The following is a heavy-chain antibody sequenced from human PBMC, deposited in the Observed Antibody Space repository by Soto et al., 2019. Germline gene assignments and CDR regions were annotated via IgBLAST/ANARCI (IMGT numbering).Heavy chain of an antibody. D-gene: IGHD2-21*01. CDR1: GFTFSSYA. V-gene: IGHV3-64*01. Sequence: PGGSLRLSCAASGFTFSSYAMHWVRQAPGKGLEYVSAISSNGGSTYYANSVKGRFTISRDNSKNTLYLQMGSLRAEDMAVYYCARGNSKGAYCGGEQKPCAFDIWGQGTMVTVSS. J-gene: IGHJ3*02. CDR2: ISSNGGST. CDR3: ARGNSKGAYCGGEQKPCAFDI.